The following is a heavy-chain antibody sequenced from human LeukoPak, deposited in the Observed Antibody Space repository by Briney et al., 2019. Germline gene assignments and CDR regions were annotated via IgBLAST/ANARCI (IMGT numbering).Heavy chain of an antibody. CDR1: GFTFYSYA. CDR3: PRQSYASGWNPFDY. Sequence: GGSLRLSCAASGFTFYSYAMSWVRQTPGKGPEWVSAISGSGASTYYADSVKGRFTITRDNSKNTMFLQMNSLRADDTAVYYCPRQSYASGWNPFDYWGQGILVTVSS. CDR2: ISGSGAST. V-gene: IGHV3-23*01. D-gene: IGHD6-19*01. J-gene: IGHJ4*02.